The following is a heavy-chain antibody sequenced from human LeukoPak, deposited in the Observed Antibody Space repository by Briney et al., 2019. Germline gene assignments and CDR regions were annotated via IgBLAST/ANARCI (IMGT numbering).Heavy chain of an antibody. V-gene: IGHV1-2*02. CDR1: GYTFTGYY. CDR2: INPNSGGT. Sequence: ASVKVSCKASGYTFTGYYMHWVRQAPGQGLEWMGWINPNSGGTNYAQKFQGRVTMTRDTSISTAYMELSRLRSDDTAVYYCASNGGSYPGLYYYYYYMDVWGKGTTVTVSS. CDR3: ASNGGSYPGLYYYYYYMDV. J-gene: IGHJ6*03. D-gene: IGHD1-26*01.